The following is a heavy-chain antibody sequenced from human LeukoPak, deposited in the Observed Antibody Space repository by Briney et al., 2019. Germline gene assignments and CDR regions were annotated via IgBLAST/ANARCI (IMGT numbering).Heavy chain of an antibody. D-gene: IGHD2-15*01. V-gene: IGHV4-59*12. J-gene: IGHJ5*02. CDR2: IYYSGST. CDR3: ARLEVLAGFDP. CDR1: GGSISSYY. Sequence: SETLSLTCTVSGGSISSYYWSWIRQPPGKGLEWIGYIYYSGSTNYNPSLKSRVTISVDTSKNQFSLNLSSVTAADTAVYYCARLEVLAGFDPWGQGILVTVS.